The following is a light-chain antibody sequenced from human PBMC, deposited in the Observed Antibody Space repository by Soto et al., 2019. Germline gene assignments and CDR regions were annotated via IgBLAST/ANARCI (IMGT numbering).Light chain of an antibody. CDR3: AAWDDSLNGVV. CDR1: RSNIGSNT. Sequence: QFVLTQPPSASGTPGQRVTISCSGSRSNIGSNTVNWYQQLPGTAPKLLIYSNNQRPSGVPDRFSGSKSGTSASLAISGLQSEDEADYYCAAWDDSLNGVVFGGGTKLTVL. V-gene: IGLV1-44*01. CDR2: SNN. J-gene: IGLJ2*01.